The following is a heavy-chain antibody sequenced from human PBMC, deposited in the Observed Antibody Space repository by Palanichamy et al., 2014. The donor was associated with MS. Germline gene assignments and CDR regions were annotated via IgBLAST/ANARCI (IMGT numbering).Heavy chain of an antibody. CDR3: ARDNYGLDY. J-gene: IGHJ4*02. Sequence: QVQLVESGGGVVQPGRSLRLSCAASGFTFSTYAMHWVRQAPGKGLEWVAVMSYDGRDEFYADSVKGRFTISRDNSKNTLFLQMDSLRTEDTALYYCARDNYGLDYWGQGTLVTVSS. D-gene: IGHD3-10*01. CDR2: MSYDGRDE. CDR1: GFTFSTYA. V-gene: IGHV3-30*04.